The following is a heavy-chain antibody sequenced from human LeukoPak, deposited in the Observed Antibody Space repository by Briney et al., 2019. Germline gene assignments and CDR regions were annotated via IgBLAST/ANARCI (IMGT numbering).Heavy chain of an antibody. CDR2: IKYSGNT. CDR3: ARDPRTTTSRNWFDP. Sequence: SETLSLTCAVYGGSLSGYYWSWIRQPPGKGLEWIGEIKYSGNTNYNPSLKSRVTMSVDMSKNQISLKLNSVTAADTAVYYCARDPRTTTSRNWFDPWGQGTLVTVSS. CDR1: GGSLSGYY. J-gene: IGHJ5*02. V-gene: IGHV4-34*01. D-gene: IGHD1/OR15-1a*01.